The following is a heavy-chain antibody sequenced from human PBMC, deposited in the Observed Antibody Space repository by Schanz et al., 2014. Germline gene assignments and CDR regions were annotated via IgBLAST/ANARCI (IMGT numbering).Heavy chain of an antibody. CDR2: IYYSGDT. J-gene: IGHJ6*03. CDR1: GRSISSYY. CDR3: ARQGIGYQHGRYYYYMDV. V-gene: IGHV4-59*01. Sequence: QVQLQESGPGLVKPSETLSLTCSVSGRSISSYYWRWIRQPPGKGLEWIGYIYYSGDTNYNPSLKSRVTISVDTSKNQFSLNLISVTAADTAVYYCARQGIGYQHGRYYYYMDVWGRGTTVTVSS. D-gene: IGHD2-2*01.